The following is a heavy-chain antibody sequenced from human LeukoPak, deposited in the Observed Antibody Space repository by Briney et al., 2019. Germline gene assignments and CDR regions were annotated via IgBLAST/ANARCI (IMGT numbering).Heavy chain of an antibody. CDR2: IYYSGST. Sequence: PSETLSLTCTVSGGSTSSYYWSWIRQPPGKGLEWIGYIYYSGSTNYNPSLKSRVTISVDTSKNQFSLKLSSVTAADTAVYYCARTKRGGHSDFDYWGQGTLVTVSS. J-gene: IGHJ4*02. V-gene: IGHV4-59*01. CDR3: ARTKRGGHSDFDY. CDR1: GGSTSSYY. D-gene: IGHD2-15*01.